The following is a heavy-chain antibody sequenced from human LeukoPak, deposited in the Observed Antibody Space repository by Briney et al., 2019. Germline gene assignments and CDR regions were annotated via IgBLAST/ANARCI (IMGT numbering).Heavy chain of an antibody. J-gene: IGHJ4*02. CDR3: ARDGSSGSFDY. V-gene: IGHV1-69*05. CDR2: IIPIFGTA. Sequence: SVKVSCKASGGTFSSYAISWVRQAPGQGLEWMGRIIPIFGTANYAQKFQGRGTITTDESTSTAYMELSSLRSEDTAVYYCARDGSSGSFDYWGQGTLVTVSS. CDR1: GGTFSSYA. D-gene: IGHD6-19*01.